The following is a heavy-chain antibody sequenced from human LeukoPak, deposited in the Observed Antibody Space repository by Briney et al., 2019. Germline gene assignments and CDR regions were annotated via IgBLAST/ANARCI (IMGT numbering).Heavy chain of an antibody. CDR3: ARDLWYYDSSGLSSAFDI. J-gene: IGHJ3*02. Sequence: SETLSLTCTVSGGSISSYYWSWIRQPPGKGLEWIGYIYYSGSTYYNPSLRSRVTISVDTSKNQFSLKLSSVTAADTAVYYCARDLWYYDSSGLSSAFDIWGQGTMVTVSS. CDR1: GGSISSYY. D-gene: IGHD3-22*01. CDR2: IYYSGST. V-gene: IGHV4-59*12.